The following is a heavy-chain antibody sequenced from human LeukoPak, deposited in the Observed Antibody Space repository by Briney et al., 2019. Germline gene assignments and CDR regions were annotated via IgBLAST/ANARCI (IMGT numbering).Heavy chain of an antibody. CDR3: AKDYGYCSGGSCYPQGDY. CDR1: GFTFSSYA. CDR2: ISGSGGST. V-gene: IGHV3-23*01. J-gene: IGHJ4*02. D-gene: IGHD2-15*01. Sequence: PGGSLRLSCAASGFTFSSYAMSWVRQAPGKGLEWVSAISGSGGSTYYADSVKGRFTVSRDNSKNTLYLQMNSLRAEDTAVYYCAKDYGYCSGGSCYPQGDYWGQGTLVTVSS.